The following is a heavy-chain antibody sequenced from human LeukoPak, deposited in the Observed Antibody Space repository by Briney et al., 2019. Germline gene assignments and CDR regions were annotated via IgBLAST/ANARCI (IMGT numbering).Heavy chain of an antibody. D-gene: IGHD5-24*01. CDR3: ARHTDMATAPAIDY. CDR1: GGSINNYY. CDR2: IYYTGTT. J-gene: IGHJ4*02. Sequence: SETLSLTCTVSGGSINNYYWSWIRQPPGKGLEWIGYIYYTGTTYYIPSLKSRITMSVDTSKNQFSLLFTSVTAAATAVYSCARHTDMATAPAIDYWGQGTLVTVSS. V-gene: IGHV4-59*08.